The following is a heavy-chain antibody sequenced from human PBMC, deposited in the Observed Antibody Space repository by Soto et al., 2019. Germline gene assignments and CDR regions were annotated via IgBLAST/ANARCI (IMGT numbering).Heavy chain of an antibody. J-gene: IGHJ6*02. CDR1: GFTFSRFS. V-gene: IGHV3-30-3*01. CDR3: ARDHGMFLSYYYYGMDV. CDR2: ISYDGNNK. Sequence: GGSLRLSCAASGFTFSRFSMHWVRQAPGKGLAWVAVISYDGNNKHFAESVKGRFSISRDDSENTVYLEMNNLRGDDSAVYYCARDHGMFLSYYYYGMDVWGQGTTVTVSS. D-gene: IGHD3-10*02.